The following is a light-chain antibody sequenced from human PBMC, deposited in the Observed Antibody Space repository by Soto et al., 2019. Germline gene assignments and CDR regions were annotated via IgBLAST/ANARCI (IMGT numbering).Light chain of an antibody. V-gene: IGKV3-20*01. CDR1: QSVSSSN. CDR2: GTS. J-gene: IGKJ2*01. Sequence: EIVLTQSPVTLSLSPGERATLSCRASQSVSSSNLAWYQQKTGQAPRLLIYGTSSRATGIPDRFSGSGSGTDFNLTISRREPEDFAVYYCQQYGTSPPYIFGQGTKLEIK. CDR3: QQYGTSPPYI.